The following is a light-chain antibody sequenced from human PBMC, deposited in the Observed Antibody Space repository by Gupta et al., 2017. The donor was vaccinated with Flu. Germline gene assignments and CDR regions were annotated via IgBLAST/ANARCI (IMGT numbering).Light chain of an antibody. CDR3: TSEVRRNNICV. Sequence: SALPQRPSASGSPPPSVTISCTGISSDSISYNFVSWYPQHPAQAPKLMFYEVSKRPSGAPDRFSGSKSGTTASLTAPGLQAEDEADYYWTSEVRRNNICVFGAGTKVTVL. V-gene: IGLV2-8*01. J-gene: IGLJ1*01. CDR1: SSDSISYNF. CDR2: EVS.